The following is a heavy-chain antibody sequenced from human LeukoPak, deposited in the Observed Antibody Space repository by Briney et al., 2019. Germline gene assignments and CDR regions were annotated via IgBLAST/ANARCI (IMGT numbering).Heavy chain of an antibody. V-gene: IGHV3-48*02. CDR1: GFTFSSYS. D-gene: IGHD3-22*01. Sequence: GGSLRLSCAASGFTFSSYSMNRVRQAPGKGLEWVSYISSRSTTIYYAGSVKGRFTISRDNAKNSLYLQMNSLRDEDTAVYYCARVPYYYDSSAYIAFDIWGQGTMVTVSS. J-gene: IGHJ3*02. CDR3: ARVPYYYDSSAYIAFDI. CDR2: ISSRSTTI.